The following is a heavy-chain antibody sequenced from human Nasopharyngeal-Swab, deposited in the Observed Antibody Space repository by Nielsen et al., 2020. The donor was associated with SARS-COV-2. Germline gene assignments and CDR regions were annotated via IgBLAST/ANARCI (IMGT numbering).Heavy chain of an antibody. Sequence: GESLKISCAASGFTFSSYAMSWVRQAPGKGLEWVSAISGSGGSTYHADSVKGRFTISRDNSKNTLYLQMNSLRAEDTAVYYCAKDIAAAGSWGQGTLVTVSS. J-gene: IGHJ5*02. CDR3: AKDIAAAGS. CDR1: GFTFSSYA. V-gene: IGHV3-23*01. D-gene: IGHD6-13*01. CDR2: ISGSGGST.